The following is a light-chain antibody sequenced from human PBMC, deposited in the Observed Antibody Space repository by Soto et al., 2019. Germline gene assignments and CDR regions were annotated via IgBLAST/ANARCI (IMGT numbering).Light chain of an antibody. CDR3: QQFNGFPLT. J-gene: IGKJ4*01. V-gene: IGKV1-13*02. Sequence: IQLTQSPSSLSASVGDRVTITCRAGQDIGSALAWYQQRPGKAPKLLLYDASNLEAGVPYRFSGSGSGTDFTLTITSLRPEDFATYCCQQFNGFPLTFGGGTKVQIK. CDR1: QDIGSA. CDR2: DAS.